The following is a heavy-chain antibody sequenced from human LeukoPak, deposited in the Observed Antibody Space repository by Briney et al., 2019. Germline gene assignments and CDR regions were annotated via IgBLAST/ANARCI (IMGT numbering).Heavy chain of an antibody. V-gene: IGHV2-70*11. D-gene: IGHD6-13*01. J-gene: IGHJ4*02. CDR2: IDWDDDK. Sequence: SGPALVNPTPTLTLTFTFSGFSLSTTTMCVNWIRQPPGKALEWLGRIDWDDDKYYSTSLKTRLTISKDTSKNQVVLIMTNMDPVDTATYYCARMLAGPDYFDHWGQGTLVTVSS. CDR3: ARMLAGPDYFDH. CDR1: GFSLSTTTMC.